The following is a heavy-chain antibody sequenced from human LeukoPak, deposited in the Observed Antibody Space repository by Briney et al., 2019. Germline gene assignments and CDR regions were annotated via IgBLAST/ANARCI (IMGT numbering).Heavy chain of an antibody. CDR2: IYYSGST. CDR1: GGSISSYY. V-gene: IGHV4-59*01. Sequence: PSENLSLNCTVSGGSISSYYWSWIRQPPGKGLEWLGYIYYSGSTNYNPSLKSRVTISVDTSKNQFSLKLSSVTAADTAVYYCARVSYYYDSSGYPGYYYYYMDVWGKGTTVTVSS. CDR3: ARVSYYYDSSGYPGYYYYYMDV. J-gene: IGHJ6*03. D-gene: IGHD3-22*01.